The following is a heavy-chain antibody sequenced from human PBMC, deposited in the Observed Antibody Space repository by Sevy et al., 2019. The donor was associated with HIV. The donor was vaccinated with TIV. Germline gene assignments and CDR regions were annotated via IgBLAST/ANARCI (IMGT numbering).Heavy chain of an antibody. CDR2: ISGSGGST. D-gene: IGHD3-10*01. CDR3: AKSARITMVRGVINWFDP. CDR1: GFTFSSYA. Sequence: GGSLRLSCAASGFTFSSYAMSWVRQAPGKGLEWVSAISGSGGSTYYADSVKGRFTISRDKSKNTLYLQMNSLRAEDTAVYYCAKSARITMVRGVINWFDPWGQGTLVTVSS. J-gene: IGHJ5*02. V-gene: IGHV3-23*01.